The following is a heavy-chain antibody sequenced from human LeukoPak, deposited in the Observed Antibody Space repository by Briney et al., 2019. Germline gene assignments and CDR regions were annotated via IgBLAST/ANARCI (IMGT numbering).Heavy chain of an antibody. CDR2: IYSGGCT. Sequence: GGSLRLSCVASGFTVSSNYMSWVRQAPGKGLEWVSLIYSGGCTYYADSVKGRFIISRDNSKNTLYLQMNSLRAEDTAVYYCARWVTVTGPFDYWGQGTLVTVSS. CDR1: GFTVSSNY. V-gene: IGHV3-53*01. CDR3: ARWVTVTGPFDY. D-gene: IGHD6-19*01. J-gene: IGHJ4*02.